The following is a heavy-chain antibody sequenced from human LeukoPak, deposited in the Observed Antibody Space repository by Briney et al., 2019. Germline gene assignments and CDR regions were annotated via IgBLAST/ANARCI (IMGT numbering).Heavy chain of an antibody. CDR3: AREDSRYFYDY. CDR2: ISYDGSNK. D-gene: IGHD3-22*01. V-gene: IGHV3-30-3*01. Sequence: GGSLRLSCAASGFTFSSYAMHWVRQAPGKGLEWVAVISYDGSNKYYADSVKGRFTISRDNSKNTLCLQMNSLRAEDTAVYYCAREDSRYFYDYWGQGTLVTVSS. J-gene: IGHJ4*02. CDR1: GFTFSSYA.